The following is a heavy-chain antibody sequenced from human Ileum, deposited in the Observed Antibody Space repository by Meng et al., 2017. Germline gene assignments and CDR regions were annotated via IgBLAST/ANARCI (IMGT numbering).Heavy chain of an antibody. CDR3: ARDHWGSLDY. J-gene: IGHJ4*02. CDR1: CVSVSTSDYQ. V-gene: IGHV4-61*08. CDR2: AGT. Sequence: LQGSGPGLVSPSETLSPICTVSCVSVSTSDYQWGWFRQPPGKGLEWIGYAGTNYNPSLKSRVTISVDTSKRQFSLKLTSVTAADTAVYYCARDHWGSLDYWGQGILVTVSS. D-gene: IGHD7-27*01.